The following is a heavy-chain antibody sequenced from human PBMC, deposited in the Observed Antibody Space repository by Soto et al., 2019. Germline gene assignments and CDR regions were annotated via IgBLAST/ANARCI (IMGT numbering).Heavy chain of an antibody. V-gene: IGHV4-61*05. Sequence: SETLSLTCTVSGGSISSSSYYWSWIRQPPGKGLEWIGYIYYTGSTKYNPSLQSRVTMSVDTSKNQFSLRLSSVTAADTAVYFCARSSYYYDSSGYFFSWFDPWGQGTLVTVSS. D-gene: IGHD3-22*01. CDR2: IYYTGST. J-gene: IGHJ5*02. CDR3: ARSSYYYDSSGYFFSWFDP. CDR1: GGSISSSSYY.